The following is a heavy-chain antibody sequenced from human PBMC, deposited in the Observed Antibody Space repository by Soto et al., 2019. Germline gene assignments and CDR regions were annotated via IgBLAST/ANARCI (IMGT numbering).Heavy chain of an antibody. CDR1: GGTFSSYA. CDR2: IIPIFGTA. V-gene: IGHV1-69*01. Sequence: QVQLVQSGAEVKKPGSSVKVSCKASGGTFSSYAISWVRQAPGQGLEWMGGIIPIFGTANYAQQFQGRVTITADESTSTAYIELSSLRSEDTAVYYCARVDYGGNSDDLFDYWGQGTLVTVSS. D-gene: IGHD4-17*01. J-gene: IGHJ4*02. CDR3: ARVDYGGNSDDLFDY.